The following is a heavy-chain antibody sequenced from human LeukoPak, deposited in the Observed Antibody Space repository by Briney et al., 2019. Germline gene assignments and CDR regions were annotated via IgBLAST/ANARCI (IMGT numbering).Heavy chain of an antibody. CDR1: GGSISSYY. J-gene: IGHJ4*02. Sequence: TSETLSLTCTVSGGSISSYYWSWIRQPPGKGLEWIGYIYYSGSTNYNPSLKSRVTISVDTSKNQFSLKLSSVTAADTAVYYCARVGRYSSSWYDYWGQGTLVTVSS. V-gene: IGHV4-59*01. CDR3: ARVGRYSSSWYDY. D-gene: IGHD6-13*01. CDR2: IYYSGST.